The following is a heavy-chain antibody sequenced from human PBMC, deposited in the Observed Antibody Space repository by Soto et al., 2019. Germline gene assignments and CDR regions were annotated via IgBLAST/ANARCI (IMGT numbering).Heavy chain of an antibody. CDR2: LYHTGTT. J-gene: IGHJ3*02. V-gene: IGHV4-59*01. CDR1: GDSISSYN. Sequence: QVQLQESGPGLVKPAETLSVTCTVSGDSISSYNWNWIRQSPGKGLEWIGYLYHTGTTHSNPSFKNRVTLSVDTSKNQFSLNLSSVTAADTAVYYCARDLPPCYPACVFDIWGQGTGVTVSS. CDR3: ARDLPPCYPACVFDI. D-gene: IGHD5-18*01.